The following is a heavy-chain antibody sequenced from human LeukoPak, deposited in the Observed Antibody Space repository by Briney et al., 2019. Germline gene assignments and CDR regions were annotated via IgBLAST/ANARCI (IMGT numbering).Heavy chain of an antibody. J-gene: IGHJ3*02. Sequence: GGSLRLSCAASGFTFSSYAMSWVRQAPGKGLEWVSAISGSGGSTYYADSVKGRFTISRDNSKNTLYLQMNSLRAEDTAVYYCAKSLSNVACSSTSCTRRGDAFDIWGQGTMVTVSS. D-gene: IGHD2-2*01. CDR1: GFTFSSYA. V-gene: IGHV3-23*01. CDR3: AKSLSNVACSSTSCTRRGDAFDI. CDR2: ISGSGGST.